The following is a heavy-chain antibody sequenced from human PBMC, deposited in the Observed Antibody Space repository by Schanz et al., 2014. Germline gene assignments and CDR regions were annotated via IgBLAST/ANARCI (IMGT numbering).Heavy chain of an antibody. Sequence: VQLVESGGGLVQPGGSLRLSCAASGFTFSDSWMHWVRQAPGKGLVWVSRTSNDGRFTTFADSVKGRFTISRDNAKNTLYLQINSLRAEDTAVYYCVRDTDYHFDYWGQGTLVTVSS. D-gene: IGHD4-17*01. J-gene: IGHJ4*02. CDR2: TSNDGRFT. V-gene: IGHV3-74*01. CDR3: VRDTDYHFDY. CDR1: GFTFSDSW.